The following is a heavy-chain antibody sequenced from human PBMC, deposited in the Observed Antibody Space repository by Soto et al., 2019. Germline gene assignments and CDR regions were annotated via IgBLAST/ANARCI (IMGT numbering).Heavy chain of an antibody. D-gene: IGHD6-13*01. CDR1: GGSISSGDYY. J-gene: IGHJ4*02. Sequence: PEETLSLTCTVSGGSISSGDYYWSWIRQPPGKGLEWIGEINHSGSTNYNPSLKSRVTISVDTSKNQFSLKLSSVTAADTAVYYCARGGSIAAAGTLFDYWGQGTLVTVSS. CDR2: INHSGST. CDR3: ARGGSIAAAGTLFDY. V-gene: IGHV4-39*07.